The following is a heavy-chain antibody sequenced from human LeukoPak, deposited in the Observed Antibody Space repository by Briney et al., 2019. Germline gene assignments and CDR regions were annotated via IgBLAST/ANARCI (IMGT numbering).Heavy chain of an antibody. V-gene: IGHV4-61*01. CDR3: ATMGWLQLGAFDI. D-gene: IGHD5-24*01. CDR2: IYTSGST. J-gene: IGHJ3*02. Sequence: SETLSLTCTVSGDSFSSSSYSWAWIRQAPGKGLEWIGRIYTSGSTNYNPSLKSRVTMSVDTSKNQFSLKLSSVTAADTAVYYCATMGWLQLGAFDIWGQGTMVTVSS. CDR1: GDSFSSSSYS.